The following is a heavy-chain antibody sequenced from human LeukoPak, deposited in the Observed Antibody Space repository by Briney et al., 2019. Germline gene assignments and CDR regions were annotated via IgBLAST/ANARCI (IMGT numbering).Heavy chain of an antibody. J-gene: IGHJ6*02. V-gene: IGHV4-59*01. D-gene: IGHD3-10*01. CDR1: GGSISSYY. CDR3: ARDPTPSYYYGSGSYYTYYGMDV. Sequence: SETLSLTCTVSGGSISSYYWSWIRQPPGKGLEWIGCIYYSGSTNYNPSLKSRVTISVDTSKNQFSLKLSSVTAADTAVCYCARDPTPSYYYGSGSYYTYYGMDVWGQGTTATVSS. CDR2: IYYSGST.